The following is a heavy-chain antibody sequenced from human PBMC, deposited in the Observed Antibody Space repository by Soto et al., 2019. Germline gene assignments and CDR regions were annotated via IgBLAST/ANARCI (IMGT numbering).Heavy chain of an antibody. CDR2: IYYSGST. Sequence: QVQLQESGPGLVKPSETLSLTCTVSGGSISSYYWSWIRQPPGKGLEWIGYIYYSGSTNYNPSLKSRVTISVDTSKNQFSLKLSSVTAADTAVYYCARAWGSGDAFDIWGQGTMVTVSS. D-gene: IGHD7-27*01. CDR3: ARAWGSGDAFDI. J-gene: IGHJ3*02. CDR1: GGSISSYY. V-gene: IGHV4-59*01.